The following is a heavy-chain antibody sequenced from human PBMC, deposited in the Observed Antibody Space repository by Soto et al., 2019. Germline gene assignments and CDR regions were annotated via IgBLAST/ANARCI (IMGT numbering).Heavy chain of an antibody. CDR2: ISYDGSNK. V-gene: IGHV3-30-3*01. CDR1: GFTFSSYA. Sequence: QVQLVESGGGVVQPGRSLRLSCAASGFTFSSYAMHWVRQAPGKGLEWVAVISYDGSNKYYADSVKGRFTISRDNSKNTLYLQMNSLRAEDTAVYYCARDHPTNYPPYYYYGMDVWGQGTTVTVSS. D-gene: IGHD4-4*01. J-gene: IGHJ6*02. CDR3: ARDHPTNYPPYYYYGMDV.